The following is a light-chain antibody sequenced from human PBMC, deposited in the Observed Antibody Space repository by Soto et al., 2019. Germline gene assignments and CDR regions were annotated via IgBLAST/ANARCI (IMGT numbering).Light chain of an antibody. Sequence: DIQLTQSPSSLSASVGDRVTITCRASQDISNFVAWYQQKPGKVPNLLLFAASTLQSGVPPRFSGSVSGTDFTLSISSLQPEDVGTFYCQKYHSAPPTFGHGTRVEIK. CDR3: QKYHSAPPT. CDR2: AAS. CDR1: QDISNF. J-gene: IGKJ1*01. V-gene: IGKV1-27*01.